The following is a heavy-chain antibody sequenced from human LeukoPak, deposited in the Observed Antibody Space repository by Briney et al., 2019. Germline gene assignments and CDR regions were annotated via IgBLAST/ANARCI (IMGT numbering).Heavy chain of an antibody. CDR1: GGSISSYY. CDR2: IYYSGST. D-gene: IGHD3-22*01. V-gene: IGHV4-59*08. Sequence: SETLSLTCTVSGGSISSYYWSWIRQPPGKGLEWIGYIYYSGSTNYNPSLKSRVTFSVDTSKSQFSLKPSSVTAADTAVYYCARRRDSSGYFPYFDFWGQGTLVTVSS. J-gene: IGHJ4*02. CDR3: ARRRDSSGYFPYFDF.